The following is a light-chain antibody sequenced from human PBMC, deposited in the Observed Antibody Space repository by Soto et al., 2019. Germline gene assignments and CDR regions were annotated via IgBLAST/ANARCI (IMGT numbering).Light chain of an antibody. CDR3: SSYTSSRAYV. V-gene: IGLV2-14*01. CDR2: EVS. Sequence: QSALTQPASVSGSPGQSITISCTGTSSDVGGYNYVSWYQQQSGKAPKLMIHEVSNRPSGVSNRFSGSKSGNTASLTIPGLQAEDEADYYCSSYTSSRAYVFGIGTKLTVL. J-gene: IGLJ1*01. CDR1: SSDVGGYNY.